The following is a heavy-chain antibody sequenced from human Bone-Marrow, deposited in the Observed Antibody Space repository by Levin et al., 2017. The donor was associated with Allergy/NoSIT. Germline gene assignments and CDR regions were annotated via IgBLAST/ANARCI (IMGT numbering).Heavy chain of an antibody. CDR2: INPNSGGT. D-gene: IGHD3-9*01. CDR3: ARDRVLRYFDWLLQYDDAFDI. J-gene: IGHJ3*02. V-gene: IGHV1-2*02. Sequence: ASVKVSCKASGYTFTGYYMHWVRQAPGQGLEWMGWINPNSGGTNYAQKFQGRVTMTRDTSISTAYMELSRLRSDDTAVYYCARDRVLRYFDWLLQYDDAFDIWGQGTMVTVSS. CDR1: GYTFTGYY.